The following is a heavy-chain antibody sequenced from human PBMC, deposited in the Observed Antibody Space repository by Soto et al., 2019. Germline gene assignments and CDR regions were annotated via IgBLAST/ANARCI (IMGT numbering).Heavy chain of an antibody. CDR1: GFTFSSYE. CDR2: ISSSGSTI. CDR3: ARLEHHTELSGAQDAFDI. D-gene: IGHD3-16*02. J-gene: IGHJ3*02. Sequence: QPGGSLRLSCAASGFTFSSYEMNWVRQAPGKGLEWVSYISSSGSTIYYADSVKGRFTISRDNAKNSLYLQMNSLRAEDTAVYYCARLEHHTELSGAQDAFDIWGQGTMVTVSS. V-gene: IGHV3-48*03.